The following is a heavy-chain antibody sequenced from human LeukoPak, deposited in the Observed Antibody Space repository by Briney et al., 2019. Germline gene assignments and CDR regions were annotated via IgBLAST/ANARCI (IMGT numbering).Heavy chain of an antibody. Sequence: GGSLRLSCAASGFTFSNAWVSWVRQAPGKGLEWVGRIKSKTDGGTTDYAAPVKGRFTISRDDSKNTLYLQMNSLKTEDTAVYYCTTGDTMIVVVSHYFDYWGQGTLVTVSS. J-gene: IGHJ4*02. CDR2: IKSKTDGGTT. V-gene: IGHV3-15*01. CDR3: TTGDTMIVVVSHYFDY. D-gene: IGHD3-22*01. CDR1: GFTFSNAW.